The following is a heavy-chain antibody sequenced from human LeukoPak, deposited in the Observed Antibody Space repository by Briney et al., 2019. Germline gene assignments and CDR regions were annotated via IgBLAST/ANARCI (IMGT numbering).Heavy chain of an antibody. J-gene: IGHJ4*02. CDR2: INTNTGNP. Sequence: ASVKVSCKASGYTFTNYAMNWVRQAPGQGLEWMGWINTNTGNPTYAQGFTGRFVFSLDTSVSTAYLQISSLKAEDTAVYYCARDLGDSSGYHSAGTDYWGQGTLVTVSS. CDR1: GYTFTNYA. D-gene: IGHD3-22*01. CDR3: ARDLGDSSGYHSAGTDY. V-gene: IGHV7-4-1*02.